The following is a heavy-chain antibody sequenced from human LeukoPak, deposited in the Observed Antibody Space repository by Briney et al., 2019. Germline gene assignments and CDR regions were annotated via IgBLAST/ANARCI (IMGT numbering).Heavy chain of an antibody. CDR2: IKEDGSEK. D-gene: IGHD3-10*01. CDR3: ARDWVAGVPFDAFDI. V-gene: IGHV3-7*03. J-gene: IGHJ3*02. CDR1: GFTLSSYW. Sequence: PGGSLRLSCAASGFTLSSYWMSWVRQAPGKGLEWVANIKEDGSEKYYVDSVKGRFTICRDNAKNSLYLHMNSLTAEDTAMYYCARDWVAGVPFDAFDIWGQGTMVSVSS.